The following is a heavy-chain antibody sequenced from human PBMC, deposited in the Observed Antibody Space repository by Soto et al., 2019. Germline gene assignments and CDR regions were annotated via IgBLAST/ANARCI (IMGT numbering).Heavy chain of an antibody. D-gene: IGHD6-13*01. CDR2: IWYDGSNK. V-gene: IGHV3-33*01. CDR1: GFTFSSYG. CDR3: AREGLDSSSWYLFDY. Sequence: QVQLVESGGGVVQPGRSLRLSCAASGFTFSSYGMHWVRQAPGKGLEWVAVIWYDGSNKYYADSVKGRFTISRDNSKKTLYLQMNSLRAEDTAVYYCAREGLDSSSWYLFDYWGQGTLVTVSS. J-gene: IGHJ4*02.